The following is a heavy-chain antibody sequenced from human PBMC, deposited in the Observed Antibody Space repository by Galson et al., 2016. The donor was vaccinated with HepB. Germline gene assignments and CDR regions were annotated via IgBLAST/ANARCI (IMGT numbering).Heavy chain of an antibody. Sequence: SVKVSCKASGYTFTSYYMHWVRQAPGQGLEWMGIINPSGGSTSYAQKFQGRVTMTRDTSTSTAYMELSSLRSEDPAIYYCARDLYCYSCGWYYYYYNMDVWGKGTTVTVSS. CDR2: INPSGGST. J-gene: IGHJ6*03. CDR3: ARDLYCYSCGWYYYYYNMDV. V-gene: IGHV1-46*01. D-gene: IGHD2-15*01. CDR1: GYTFTSYY.